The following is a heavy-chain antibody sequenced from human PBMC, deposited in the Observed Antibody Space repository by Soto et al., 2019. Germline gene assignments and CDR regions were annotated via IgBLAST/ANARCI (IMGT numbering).Heavy chain of an antibody. V-gene: IGHV3-48*03. CDR3: ARVYDSSGYYYVFGY. D-gene: IGHD3-22*01. CDR2: ITSSGSTA. Sequence: EVQLVESGGCLVQPGGSLRLSCAASGFTFRRYEMNWVRQAPGKGLEWVSYITSSGSTAYYADSVKGRFTISRDNAKNALYLQMNSLRDEDTAVYYCARVYDSSGYYYVFGYWCQGALVTVSS. J-gene: IGHJ4*02. CDR1: GFTFRRYE.